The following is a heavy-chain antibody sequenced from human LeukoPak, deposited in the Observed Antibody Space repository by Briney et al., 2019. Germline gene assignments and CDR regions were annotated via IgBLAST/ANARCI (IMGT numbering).Heavy chain of an antibody. CDR2: FSTGSNYI. D-gene: IGHD3-3*01. Sequence: GSLRLSCTASGFTFSSYSLNWVRQAPGKGLEWVSSFSTGSNYIYYADSVKGRFTISRDNDKNSLYLQMNSLRVEDTAVYYCAKDPTGSYYDFWSGSGWGQGTLVTVSS. CDR3: AKDPTGSYYDFWSGSG. J-gene: IGHJ4*02. V-gene: IGHV3-21*01. CDR1: GFTFSSYS.